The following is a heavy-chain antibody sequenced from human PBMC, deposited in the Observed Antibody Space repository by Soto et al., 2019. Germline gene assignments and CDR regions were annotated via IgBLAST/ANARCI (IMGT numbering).Heavy chain of an antibody. CDR1: GGSFSGYY. J-gene: IGHJ6*03. CDR2: INHSGST. D-gene: IGHD6-13*01. V-gene: IGHV4-34*01. CDR3: ARISSWYYYYYMDV. Sequence: SETLSLTCAVYGGSFSGYYWSWIRQPPGKGLEWIGEINHSGSTNYNPSLKSRNNISVDTSKNQFSLKLSSVTAADTAVYYCARISSWYYYYYMDVWGKGTTVTVSS.